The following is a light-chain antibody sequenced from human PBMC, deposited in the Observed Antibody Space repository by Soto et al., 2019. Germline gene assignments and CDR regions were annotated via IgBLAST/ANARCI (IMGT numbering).Light chain of an antibody. J-gene: IGLJ1*01. CDR3: ASFTTSSTRV. CDR1: SSDIGTYNY. CDR2: EVN. V-gene: IGLV2-14*01. Sequence: QSALTQPASVSGSPGQSITVSCTGTSSDIGTYNYVSWYQQHPGKAPKVIIYEVNNRPSGVSNRFSGSKSGNTASLTISGLQAEYEADYYCASFTTSSTRVFGTGTKVTVL.